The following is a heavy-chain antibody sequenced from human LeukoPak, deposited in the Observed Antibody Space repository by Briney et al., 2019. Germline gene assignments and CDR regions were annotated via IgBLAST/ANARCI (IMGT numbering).Heavy chain of an antibody. CDR2: IIPIFGTA. Sequence: SVKVSCKASGGTFSSYAISWVRQAPGQGLEWMGGIIPIFGTANYAQKFQGRVTITADKSTSTAYMELSSLRSGDTAVYYCARHTIGAFDIWGQGTMVTVSS. V-gene: IGHV1-69*06. CDR3: ARHTIGAFDI. J-gene: IGHJ3*02. CDR1: GGTFSSYA. D-gene: IGHD3-9*01.